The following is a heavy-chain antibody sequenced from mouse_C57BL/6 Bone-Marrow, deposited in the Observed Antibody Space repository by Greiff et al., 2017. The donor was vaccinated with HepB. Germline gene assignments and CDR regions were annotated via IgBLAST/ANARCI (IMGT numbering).Heavy chain of an antibody. V-gene: IGHV1-81*01. J-gene: IGHJ1*03. CDR1: GYTFTSYG. Sequence: QVQLKESGAELARPGASVKLSCKASGYTFTSYGISWVKQRTGQGLEWIGEIYPRSGNTYYNEKFKGKATLTADKSSSTAYMELRSLTSEDSAVYFCARSHWADWYFDVWGTGTTVTVSS. CDR2: IYPRSGNT. CDR3: ARSHWADWYFDV. D-gene: IGHD4-1*01.